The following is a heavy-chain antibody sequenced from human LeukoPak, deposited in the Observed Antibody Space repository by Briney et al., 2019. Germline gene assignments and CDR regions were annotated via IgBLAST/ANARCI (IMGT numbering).Heavy chain of an antibody. CDR3: ARVGEDIVADYYGMDV. CDR2: INSDGSST. D-gene: IGHD5-12*01. V-gene: IGHV3-74*01. J-gene: IGHJ6*04. Sequence: AGGSLRLSCAASAFTVSSYWMHWVRHAPGKGLVWVSLINSDGSSTTYADSVKGRFTISRDNAKNTLYLKMNSLRAEDTAVYYCARVGEDIVADYYGMDVWGKGTTVTVSS. CDR1: AFTVSSYW.